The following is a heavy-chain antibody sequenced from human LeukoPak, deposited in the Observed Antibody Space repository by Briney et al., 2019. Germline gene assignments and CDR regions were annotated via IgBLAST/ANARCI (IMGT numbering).Heavy chain of an antibody. CDR2: INPNSGGT. CDR3: ARVVRGFLDY. V-gene: IGHV1-2*02. Sequence: ALVRVSCKASGYTFTRYYMHSVRQAPGQRLEWMGWINPNSGGTNYAQKCQGRVTMTRVTSISTAYMELSRLRSDDTVVYYCARVVRGFLDYWGQGTLVTVSS. D-gene: IGHD2-2*01. CDR1: GYTFTRYY. J-gene: IGHJ4*02.